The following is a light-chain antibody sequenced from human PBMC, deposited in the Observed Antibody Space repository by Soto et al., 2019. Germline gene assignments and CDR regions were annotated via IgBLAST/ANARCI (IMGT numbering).Light chain of an antibody. CDR3: HHYATDT. J-gene: IGKJ2*01. V-gene: IGKV3-20*01. CDR1: QSIRNIY. Sequence: IVLTQSPGTLSLSPGERATLSCRASQSIRNIYLAWYQQKPDQAPRLIIYSTSSRATGIPDRFSGSGSGTDFTLTISRLEPEDLGVFYCHHYATDTFGQGTKLEI. CDR2: STS.